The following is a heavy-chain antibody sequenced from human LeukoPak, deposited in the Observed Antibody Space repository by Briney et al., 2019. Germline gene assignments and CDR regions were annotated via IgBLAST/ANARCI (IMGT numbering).Heavy chain of an antibody. CDR1: GGSFSGYY. V-gene: IGHV4-34*01. CDR3: ARRANYYGRWWFDP. CDR2: INHSGST. D-gene: IGHD3-10*01. J-gene: IGHJ5*02. Sequence: SETLSLTCAVYGGSFSGYYWSWIRQPPGKGLEWIGEINHSGSTNYNPSLKSRVTISVDTSKNQFSLKLSSVTAADTAVYYCARRANYYGRWWFDPWGQGTLVTVSS.